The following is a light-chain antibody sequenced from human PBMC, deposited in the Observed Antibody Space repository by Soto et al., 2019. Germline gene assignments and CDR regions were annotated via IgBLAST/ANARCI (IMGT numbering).Light chain of an antibody. CDR3: QQANSFPFT. CDR2: DAS. CDR1: QTINTY. J-gene: IGKJ3*01. V-gene: IGKV1-39*01. Sequence: DIQMTQSPSSLSASVGDRVTITCRARQTINTYLNWYQQTPGTAPKLLIYDASSLQSGVPSRFRGSGSGTDFTLTITSLQPEDFATYYCQQANSFPFTFGPGTKVDIK.